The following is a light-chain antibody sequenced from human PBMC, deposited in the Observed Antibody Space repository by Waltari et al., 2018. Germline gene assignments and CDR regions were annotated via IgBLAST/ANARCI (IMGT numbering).Light chain of an antibody. J-gene: IGLJ2*01. Sequence: QSVLTQPPSVSEAPRQRVAISCSGSTSNIGSNAVNWYQQLPGKAPKLLIYFDDLLFSGVSDRFSGSKSGTSASRAISGLQAEDEADYYCAAWDDSLKGVVFGGGTKLTVL. CDR2: FDD. CDR3: AAWDDSLKGVV. CDR1: TSNIGSNA. V-gene: IGLV1-36*01.